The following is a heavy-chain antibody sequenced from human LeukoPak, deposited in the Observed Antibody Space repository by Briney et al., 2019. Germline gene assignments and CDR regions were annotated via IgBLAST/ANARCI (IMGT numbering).Heavy chain of an antibody. Sequence: GGSLRLSCAASGFTVSSNYMSWVRQAPGKGLEWVSVIYSGGSTYYADSVKGRFTISRDNSKNTLYLQMNSLRAEDTAVYYCASQEYYYDSSGSRIFFDYWGQGTLVTVSS. J-gene: IGHJ4*02. CDR1: GFTVSSNY. CDR3: ASQEYYYDSSGSRIFFDY. V-gene: IGHV3-66*04. D-gene: IGHD3-22*01. CDR2: IYSGGST.